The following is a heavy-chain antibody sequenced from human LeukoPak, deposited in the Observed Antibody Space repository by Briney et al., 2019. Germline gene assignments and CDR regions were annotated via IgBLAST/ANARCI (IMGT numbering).Heavy chain of an antibody. D-gene: IGHD3-22*01. CDR1: GFTFSSCA. CDR3: AKEKGYYYDSSGYYFDY. J-gene: IGHJ4*02. CDR2: ISGSGGST. Sequence: PGGSLRLSCAASGFTFSSCAMSWVRQAPGKGLEWVSAISGSGGSTYYADSVKGRFTISRDNSKNTLYLQMNSLRAEDTAVYYCAKEKGYYYDSSGYYFDYWGQGTLVTVSS. V-gene: IGHV3-23*01.